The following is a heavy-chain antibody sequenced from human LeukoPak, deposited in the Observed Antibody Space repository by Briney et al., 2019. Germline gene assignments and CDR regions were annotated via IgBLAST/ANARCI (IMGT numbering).Heavy chain of an antibody. Sequence: SVKVSCKASGFTFTSSAMQWVRQARGQRLEWIGWIVVGSGNTNYAQKFQERVTITRDMSTSTAYMELSSLRSEDTAVYYCAAVPDYYDSSGYYFYFDYWGQETLVTVSS. J-gene: IGHJ4*02. CDR1: GFTFTSSA. CDR2: IVVGSGNT. CDR3: AAVPDYYDSSGYYFYFDY. D-gene: IGHD3-22*01. V-gene: IGHV1-58*02.